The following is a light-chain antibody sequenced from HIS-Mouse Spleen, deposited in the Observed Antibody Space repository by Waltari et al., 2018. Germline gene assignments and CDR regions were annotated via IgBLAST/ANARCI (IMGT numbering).Light chain of an antibody. CDR3: CSYAGSYTGV. J-gene: IGLJ1*01. CDR1: SRHVGGSTS. V-gene: IGLV2-11*01. Sequence: QSALTQPRSVSGSPGQSVTISCTGPSRHVGGSTSASWYQQHPGKAPKLMIYDVSKRPSGVPDRFSGSKSGNTASLTISGLQAEDEADYYCCSYAGSYTGVFGTGTKVTVL. CDR2: DVS.